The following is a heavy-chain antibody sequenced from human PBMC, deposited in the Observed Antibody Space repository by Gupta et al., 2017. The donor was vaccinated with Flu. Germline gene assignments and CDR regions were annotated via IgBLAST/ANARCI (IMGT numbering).Heavy chain of an antibody. J-gene: IGHJ4*02. Sequence: AVSGGPFSGYCWSWIRQTPGKGLEWIGDINQSGSTRYNPSLKSRVTVSVDASKNQFSLKVTSLSAADTSLYYCARGIPSVIPEFDSWGQGSLVSVSS. CDR1: GGPFSGYC. CDR3: ARGIPSVIPEFDS. D-gene: IGHD2-2*02. V-gene: IGHV4-34*01. CDR2: INQSGST.